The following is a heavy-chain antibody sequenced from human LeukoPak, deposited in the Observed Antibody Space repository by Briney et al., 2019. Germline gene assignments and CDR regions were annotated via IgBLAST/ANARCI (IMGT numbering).Heavy chain of an antibody. CDR1: GFTFTDHV. Sequence: RGTLRPSSAASGFTFTDHVMTSVPEAPGKRRGWGSGINWNGDSTGSADSVEGRFTFSRDNARTSLYLHMDSLRAEDTALYYCARTDYADWSHYYYMDVWGKGITVTVSS. J-gene: IGHJ6*03. D-gene: IGHD4-17*01. V-gene: IGHV3-20*03. CDR3: ARTDYADWSHYYYMDV. CDR2: INWNGDST.